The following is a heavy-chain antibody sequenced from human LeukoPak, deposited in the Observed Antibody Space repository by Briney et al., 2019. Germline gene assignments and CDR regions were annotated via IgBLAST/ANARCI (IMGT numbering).Heavy chain of an antibody. CDR3: AKGGSGSRGDIMDV. CDR1: GFTFSSYG. V-gene: IGHV3-30*18. J-gene: IGHJ6*04. CDR2: ISYDGSNK. D-gene: IGHD3-10*01. Sequence: GGSLRLSCAASGFTFSSYGTHWVRQAPGKGLEWVAVISYDGSNKYYADSVKGRFTISRDNSKNTLYLQMNSLRAEDTAVYYCAKGGSGSRGDIMDVWGKGTTVTVSS.